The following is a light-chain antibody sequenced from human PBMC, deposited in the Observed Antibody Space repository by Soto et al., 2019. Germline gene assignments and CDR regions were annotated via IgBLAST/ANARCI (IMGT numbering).Light chain of an antibody. Sequence: QSVLTQPASVSGSPGQSITISCTGTSSDVGGYNYVSWYQQHPGKAPKLMIYDVSNRPSGVSNRFSGSKSGNTASLTISGLQAEDEADYYCSSYTISGTYVFRTGTKVTVL. V-gene: IGLV2-14*01. CDR2: DVS. J-gene: IGLJ1*01. CDR1: SSDVGGYNY. CDR3: SSYTISGTYV.